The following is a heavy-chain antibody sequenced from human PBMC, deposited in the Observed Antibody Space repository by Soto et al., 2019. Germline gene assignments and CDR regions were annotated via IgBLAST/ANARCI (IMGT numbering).Heavy chain of an antibody. J-gene: IGHJ6*02. CDR2: INHSGST. D-gene: IGHD2-8*01. V-gene: IGHV4-34*01. CDR3: ARVSRYCTNGGKYSSSCQYYYYYGMDV. CDR1: GGSFSGYY. Sequence: QVQLQQWGAGLLKPSETLSLTCAVYGGSFSGYYWSWIRQPPGKGLEWIGEINHSGSTNYNPSLKSRVTISVDTSKNQFSLKLSSVTAADTAVYYCARVSRYCTNGGKYSSSCQYYYYYGMDVWGQGTTVTVSS.